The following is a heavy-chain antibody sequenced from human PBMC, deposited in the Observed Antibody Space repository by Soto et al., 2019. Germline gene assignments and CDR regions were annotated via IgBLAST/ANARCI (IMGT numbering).Heavy chain of an antibody. V-gene: IGHV5-51*01. CDR1: GYSFPRSW. CDR2: IYPGDSDT. Sequence: XSLKISCKGSGYSFPRSWICWVRQMPGKGLEGMGIIYPGDSDTRSGPSFQGQVTISADKSISTAYLQWSSMKASDTAMYYCASRRGSPDAFDIWGQGTMVTVSS. CDR3: ASRRGSPDAFDI. J-gene: IGHJ3*02. D-gene: IGHD3-16*01.